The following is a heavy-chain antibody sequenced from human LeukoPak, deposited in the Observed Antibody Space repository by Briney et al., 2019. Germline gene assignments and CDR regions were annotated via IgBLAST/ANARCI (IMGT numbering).Heavy chain of an antibody. CDR2: IIPIFGTA. Sequence: SVKVSCKASGGTFSSYAISWVRQAPGQGLEWMGGIIPIFGTANYAQKFQGRVTITADESTSTAYMELSSLRSEDTAVFYCHSGGYERNFKEFDYWGQGTLVTVSS. J-gene: IGHJ4*02. CDR3: HSGGYERNFKEFDY. CDR1: GGTFSSYA. V-gene: IGHV1-69*13. D-gene: IGHD3-3*01.